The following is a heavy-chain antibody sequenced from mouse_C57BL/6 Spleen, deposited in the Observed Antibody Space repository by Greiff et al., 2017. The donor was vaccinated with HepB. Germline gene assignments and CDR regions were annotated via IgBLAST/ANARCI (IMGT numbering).Heavy chain of an antibody. CDR2: IYPGNGDT. Sequence: QVQLQQSGPELVKPGASVKISCKASGYAFSSSWMNWVKQRPGKGLEWIGRIYPGNGDTNYNGKFKGKATLTADKSSSTAYMQLSSLTSEDSAVYFCARGLYYAMDDWGQGTSVTVSS. J-gene: IGHJ4*01. CDR3: ARGLYYAMDD. CDR1: GYAFSSSW. V-gene: IGHV1-82*01.